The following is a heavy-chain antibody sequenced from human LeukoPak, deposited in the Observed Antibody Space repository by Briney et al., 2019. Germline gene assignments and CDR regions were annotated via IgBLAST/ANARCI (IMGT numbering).Heavy chain of an antibody. V-gene: IGHV4-39*01. CDR3: ARQMGVGVSALAY. Sequence: SETLSLTCDVSGGSISTEFYWWGWLRQPPGQGLEWIGIIFHTGKTNDNPSLKSRVSMSVDTSENQFSLRLSAVTAADTAVYYCARQMGVGVSALAYWGQGTPVTVS. D-gene: IGHD3-16*01. CDR1: GGSISTEFYW. CDR2: IFHTGKT. J-gene: IGHJ4*02.